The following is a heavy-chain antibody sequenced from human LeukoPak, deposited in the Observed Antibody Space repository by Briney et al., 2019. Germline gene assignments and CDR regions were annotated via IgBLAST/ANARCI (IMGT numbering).Heavy chain of an antibody. D-gene: IGHD6-19*01. V-gene: IGHV4-34*01. J-gene: IGHJ4*02. CDR3: ARGIAVAGRGDYFDY. CDR1: GGSFSGYY. CDR2: INHSGSI. Sequence: PSETLSLTCTVYGGSFSGYYWSWIRQPPGRGLEWIGEINHSGSINYNPSLKSRVTISLDTSKNPFSLKLSSVTAADTAVYYCARGIAVAGRGDYFDYWGQGTLVTVSS.